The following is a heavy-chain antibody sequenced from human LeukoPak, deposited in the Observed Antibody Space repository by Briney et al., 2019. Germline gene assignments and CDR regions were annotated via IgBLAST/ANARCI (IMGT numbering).Heavy chain of an antibody. CDR1: GGSFSGYY. CDR2: INHSGST. J-gene: IGHJ6*02. D-gene: IGHD2-2*01. Sequence: SETLSLTCAVYGGSFSGYYWSWIRQPPGKGLEWIGEINHSGSTNYNPSLKSRVTISVDTSKNQFSLKLSSVTAADTAVYYCARVKVVPAAISKYYYGMDVWGQGTTVTVSS. CDR3: ARVKVVPAAISKYYYGMDV. V-gene: IGHV4-34*01.